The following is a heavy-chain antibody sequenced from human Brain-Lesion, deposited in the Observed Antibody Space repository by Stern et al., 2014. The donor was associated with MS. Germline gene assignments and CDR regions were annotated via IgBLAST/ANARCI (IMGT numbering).Heavy chain of an antibody. CDR2: IYTADSDT. V-gene: IGHV5-51*01. CDR3: ARTYSSGWYGGHAFDI. D-gene: IGHD6-19*01. J-gene: IGHJ3*02. CDR1: GYRFDNYW. Sequence: VQLVQSGAEVKKPGESLKISCKGSGYRFDNYWIGWVRPKPGKGLEWMGIIYTADSDTRYSPSLQGQVTISADKSISTVYLQWSSLKASDTAMYYCARTYSSGWYGGHAFDIWGQGTMVTVSS.